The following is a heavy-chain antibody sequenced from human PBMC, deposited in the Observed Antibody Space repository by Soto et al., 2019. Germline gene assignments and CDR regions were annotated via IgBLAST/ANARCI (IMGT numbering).Heavy chain of an antibody. CDR1: GFTFSSYS. CDR3: ARDTGLSIAAAGTYYYYMGV. V-gene: IGHV3-21*01. D-gene: IGHD6-13*01. CDR2: ISSSSSYI. J-gene: IGHJ6*03. Sequence: EVQLVESGGGLVKPGGSLRLSCAASGFTFSSYSMNWVRQAPGKGLEWVSSISSSSSYIYYADSVKGRFTISRDNAKNSLYLQMNSLRAEDTAVYYCARDTGLSIAAAGTYYYYMGVWGKGTTVTVSS.